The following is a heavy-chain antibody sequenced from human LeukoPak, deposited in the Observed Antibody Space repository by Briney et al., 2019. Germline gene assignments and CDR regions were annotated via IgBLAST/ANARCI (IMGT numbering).Heavy chain of an antibody. J-gene: IGHJ3*02. V-gene: IGHV3-53*01. D-gene: IGHD6-19*01. CDR2: IYTGGNT. Sequence: PGGSLRLSCAASGFIVSSNYMNWVRQAPGKGLEWVSVIYTGGNTYYADSVKGRFTIPRDNSKNTLYLQMHSLRAEDTAVYYCASPSSGQSFDIWGRGTMVTVSS. CDR3: ASPSSGQSFDI. CDR1: GFIVSSNY.